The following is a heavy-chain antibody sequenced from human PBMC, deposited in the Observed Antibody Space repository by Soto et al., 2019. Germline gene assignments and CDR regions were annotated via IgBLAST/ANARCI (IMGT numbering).Heavy chain of an antibody. CDR2: ISGGGNDA. CDR1: GFTFSSYA. V-gene: IGHV3-23*01. J-gene: IGHJ4*02. Sequence: EAQLLESGGGLVQPGGSLVLSCAASGFTFSSYAMSWVRQAPGKGLEWVSSISGGGNDAFYAVSVKGRFTISRDNSRNTLYLQMGSLRADDTAIYYCARSLFLASTDTEPVDYWGQGALVTVSS. CDR3: ARSLFLASTDTEPVDY. D-gene: IGHD3-3*02.